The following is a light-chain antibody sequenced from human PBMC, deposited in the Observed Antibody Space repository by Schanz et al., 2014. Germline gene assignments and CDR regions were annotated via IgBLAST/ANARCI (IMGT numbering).Light chain of an antibody. CDR3: AAWDDSLNGYWV. CDR2: NNN. V-gene: IGLV1-44*01. CDR1: SSNIGSNI. J-gene: IGLJ3*02. Sequence: QSVLTQPPSASGTPGQRVTISCSGRSSNIGSNIVNWYQQLPGTAPRLLISNNNQRPSGVPDRFSGSKSGTSASLAISGLQSEDEADYYCAAWDDSLNGYWVFGGGTKLTVL.